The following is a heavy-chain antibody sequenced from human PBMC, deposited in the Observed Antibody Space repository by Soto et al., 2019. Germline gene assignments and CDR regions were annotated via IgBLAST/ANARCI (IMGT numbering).Heavy chain of an antibody. V-gene: IGHV4-31*03. CDR2: IYYSGST. CDR1: GGSISSGGYY. CDR3: ARYVEMAFDY. D-gene: IGHD2-15*01. J-gene: IGHJ4*02. Sequence: SETLSLTCTVSGGSISSGGYYWSWIRQHPGKGLEWIGYIYYSGSTYYNPSLKSRVTISVDTSKNQFSLKLSSVTAADTAVYYCARYVEMAFDYWGQGTLVTVSS.